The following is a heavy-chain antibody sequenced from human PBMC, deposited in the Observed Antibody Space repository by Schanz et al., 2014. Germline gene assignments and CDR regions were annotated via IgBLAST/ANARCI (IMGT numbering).Heavy chain of an antibody. CDR1: GGSIRGYY. D-gene: IGHD4-4*01. CDR3: ARHLPGGYNNHGWFDP. CDR2: VHSSGST. Sequence: QVQLQESGPGLVKPSETLSLTCTVSGGSIRGYYCSWIRQPPGKGLEWIGYVHSSGSTNYNSSLKGRVTKSVDPSKNQFSLKLRAVTAADTAVYYCARHLPGGYNNHGWFDPWGQGTLVTVSS. J-gene: IGHJ5*02. V-gene: IGHV4-59*08.